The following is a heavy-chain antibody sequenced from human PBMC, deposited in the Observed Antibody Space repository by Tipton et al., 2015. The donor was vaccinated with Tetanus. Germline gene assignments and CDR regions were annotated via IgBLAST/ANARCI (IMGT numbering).Heavy chain of an antibody. CDR2: IYFEGST. J-gene: IGHJ5*02. CDR3: ARHLYGYWFDP. CDR1: GGSIRDKKYY. V-gene: IGHV4-39*02. D-gene: IGHD3-10*01. Sequence: TLSLTCTVSGGSIRDKKYYWGWIRQPPGRGLEWIASIYFEGSTYYSPSLKSRLIISVDTAQNRISLTLTSVTASDTAVYYCARHLYGYWFDPWGQGALVTVSS.